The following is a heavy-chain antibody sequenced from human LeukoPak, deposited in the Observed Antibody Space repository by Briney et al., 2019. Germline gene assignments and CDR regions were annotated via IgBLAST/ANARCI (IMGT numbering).Heavy chain of an antibody. V-gene: IGHV3-15*01. J-gene: IGHJ4*02. CDR3: TTEGPFDSSGYSVSPY. CDR2: IKSKTEGGTT. D-gene: IGHD3-22*01. CDR1: GFTFSNAW. Sequence: GGSLRLSCAASGFTFSNAWMSWVRQAPGKGLEWVGRIKSKTEGGTTDYAAPVKGRFTISRDDSKNTLYLQMNSLKTEDTAVYYCTTEGPFDSSGYSVSPYWGQGTLVTVSS.